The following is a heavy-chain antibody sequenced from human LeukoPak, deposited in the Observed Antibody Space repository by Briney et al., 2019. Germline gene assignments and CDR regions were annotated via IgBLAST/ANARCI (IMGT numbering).Heavy chain of an antibody. D-gene: IGHD5-18*01. CDR1: GFTFSDYY. J-gene: IGHJ4*02. CDR2: ISSSSSYT. CDR3: ARDRRYSYGYRY. V-gene: IGHV3-11*06. Sequence: GGSLRLSCAASGFTFSDYYMSWIRQAPGKGLEWVSYISSSSSYTNYADSVKGRFTISRDNAKNSLYLQMNSLRAEDTAVYYRARDRRYSYGYRYWGQGTLVTVSS.